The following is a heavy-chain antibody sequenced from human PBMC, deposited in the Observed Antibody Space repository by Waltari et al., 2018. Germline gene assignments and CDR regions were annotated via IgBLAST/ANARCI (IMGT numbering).Heavy chain of an antibody. CDR3: VRDRERVALLNWFDP. D-gene: IGHD2-15*01. CDR1: GGPITLRNSF. CDR2: INHSGNT. V-gene: IGHV4-39*06. J-gene: IGHJ5*02. Sequence: RLQLQESGPGLLKPSEPPSPTCTVSGGPITLRNSFWGWIRQPPGKGLEWIGSINHSGNTYYNPSLKNGVTISVDRSKNQFSLKVNSVTAADTAVYYCVRDRERVALLNWFDPWGQGTLVTVSS.